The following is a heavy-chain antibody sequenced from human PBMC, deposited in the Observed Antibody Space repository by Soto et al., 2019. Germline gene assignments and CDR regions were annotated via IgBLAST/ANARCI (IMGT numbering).Heavy chain of an antibody. V-gene: IGHV3-21*01. CDR2: ISKSDYT. D-gene: IGHD2-2*01. CDR3: AREDSIIIPAVSDF. CDR1: GFAFNNYG. Sequence: GGSLRLSCTVSGFAFNNYGINWVRQAPGKGLEWVSSISKSDYTYYSDSVKGRFTISRDNAKNSVSLQMNTLRVEDTAVYYCAREDSIIIPAVSDFWGQGTLVTV. J-gene: IGHJ4*02.